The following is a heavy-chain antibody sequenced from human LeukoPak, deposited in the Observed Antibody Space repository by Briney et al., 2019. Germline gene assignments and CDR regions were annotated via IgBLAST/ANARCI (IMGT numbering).Heavy chain of an antibody. CDR3: ASYPRYVRTPPFDY. CDR2: INPNTGDT. J-gene: IGHJ4*02. Sequence: ASVKVSCKASGYTFTAYYMHWVRQAPGQGPEWMGWINPNTGDTKYAQKFQGGVTMTRDTTISTAYLELSRLTSDDTAVYYCASYPRYVRTPPFDYWGQGTLVTVSS. CDR1: GYTFTAYY. V-gene: IGHV1-2*02. D-gene: IGHD1-1*01.